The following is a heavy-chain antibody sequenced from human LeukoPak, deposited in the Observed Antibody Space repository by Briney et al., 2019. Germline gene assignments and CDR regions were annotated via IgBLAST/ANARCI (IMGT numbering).Heavy chain of an antibody. J-gene: IGHJ4*02. CDR1: GFTFGSYS. Sequence: PGGSLRLSCAGSGFTFGSYSMTWVRQAPGKGLEWVSSMSSGSTYIYYADSVRGRFTISRDNAKSSLYLLMNSLRVDDTGVYYCARGRPTDASRVFVVQWGQGTLVTVSS. CDR3: ARGRPTDASRVFVVQ. CDR2: MSSGSTYI. V-gene: IGHV3-21*06. D-gene: IGHD2-15*01.